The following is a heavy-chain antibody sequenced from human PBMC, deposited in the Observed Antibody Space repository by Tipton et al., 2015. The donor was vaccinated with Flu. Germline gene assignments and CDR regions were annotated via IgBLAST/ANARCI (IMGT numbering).Heavy chain of an antibody. CDR2: ILYSGIP. J-gene: IGHJ6*02. D-gene: IGHD1-1*01. CDR1: GGFISSDY. Sequence: TLSLTCTVSGGFISSDYWSWIRQPPGKGLEWIGSILYSGIPKNNPSLKSRVTLSGDTSKNQFSLQLRSVTAADTAVYYCARVLGNSHSYGMDVWGQGTTVTVSS. V-gene: IGHV4-59*01. CDR3: ARVLGNSHSYGMDV.